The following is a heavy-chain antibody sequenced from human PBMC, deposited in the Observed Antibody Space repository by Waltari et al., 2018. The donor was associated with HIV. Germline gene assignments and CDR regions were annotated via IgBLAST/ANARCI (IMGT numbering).Heavy chain of an antibody. CDR1: GFTFSSFS. V-gene: IGHV3-21*01. J-gene: IGHJ4*02. CDR3: ARALTNFGGF. D-gene: IGHD4-17*01. CDR2: ISSGSSCI. Sequence: EVQLVESGGGLVKPGGSLRLSCAGSGFTFSSFSMNWVRQAPGRGLEWVASISSGSSCIDSADTVKGRFTISRDNAKNSLYLQMKSLRVEDTALYYCARALTNFGGFWGQGTLVTVSS.